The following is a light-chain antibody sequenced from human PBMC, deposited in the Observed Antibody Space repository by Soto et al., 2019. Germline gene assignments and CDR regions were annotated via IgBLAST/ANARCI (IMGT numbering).Light chain of an antibody. V-gene: IGKV1-9*01. CDR1: QDISIY. CDR3: QQLDTFLLT. Sequence: IHLTQSPSSLSASVGDRVTITCRASQDISIYLGWYQQKPGKAPKLLIYAAFTLQSGVPSRFSGSGSGTDFTLTISSLQPEDFATYYCQQLDTFLLTFGGGTKVEIK. J-gene: IGKJ4*01. CDR2: AAF.